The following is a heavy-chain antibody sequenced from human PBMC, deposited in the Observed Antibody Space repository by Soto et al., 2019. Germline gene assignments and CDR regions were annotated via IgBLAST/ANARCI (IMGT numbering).Heavy chain of an antibody. Sequence: QVQLVESGGGVVQPGRSLRLSCAASGFTFSSYAMHWVRQAPGKGLEWVAVISYDGSNKYYADSVKGRFTISRDNSKNTLYLQMNSLRAEDTAVYYCARDRRGQGGSGSYYSYYYGMDVWGQGTTVTVSS. J-gene: IGHJ6*02. CDR1: GFTFSSYA. D-gene: IGHD3-10*01. CDR3: ARDRRGQGGSGSYYSYYYGMDV. V-gene: IGHV3-30-3*01. CDR2: ISYDGSNK.